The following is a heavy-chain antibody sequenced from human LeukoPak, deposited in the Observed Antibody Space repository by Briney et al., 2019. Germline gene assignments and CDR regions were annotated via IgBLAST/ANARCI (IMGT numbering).Heavy chain of an antibody. CDR3: ARGLSSRLRYYYYYGMDV. D-gene: IGHD4-17*01. Sequence: SETLSLTCAVYGGSFSGYYWSWIRQPPGKGLEWMGEINHSGSTNYNPSLKSRVTISVDTSQNQFSLTLSSVTAADTAVYYCARGLSSRLRYYYYYGMDVWGKGTTVTVSS. CDR2: INHSGST. V-gene: IGHV4-34*01. CDR1: GGSFSGYY. J-gene: IGHJ6*04.